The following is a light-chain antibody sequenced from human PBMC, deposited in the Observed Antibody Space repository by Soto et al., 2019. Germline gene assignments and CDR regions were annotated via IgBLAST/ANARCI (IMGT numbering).Light chain of an antibody. J-gene: IGKJ1*01. Sequence: EIGLTQSPGTLSLSPGERATLSCRASQSVSTSQLAWYQQKPGQAPRLLIFGASSRATGIPDRFRGSGSGTDFTLTISRLEPEDFAVYYCQQYGGSPRTFGQGTKVEIK. V-gene: IGKV3-20*01. CDR1: QSVSTSQ. CDR3: QQYGGSPRT. CDR2: GAS.